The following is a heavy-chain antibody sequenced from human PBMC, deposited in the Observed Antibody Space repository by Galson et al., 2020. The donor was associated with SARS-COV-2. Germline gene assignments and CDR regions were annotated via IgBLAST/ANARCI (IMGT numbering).Heavy chain of an antibody. CDR2: IYPGDSDT. CDR1: GYSFTSYW. Sequence: GESLKISCKGSGYSFTSYWIGWERQMPGKGLEWGGIIYPGDSDTRYSPSFQGQVTISADKSISTAYLQWSSLKASDTAMYYCARGAEYYYYYMDVWGKGTTVTVSS. J-gene: IGHJ6*03. CDR3: ARGAEYYYYYMDV. V-gene: IGHV5-51*01.